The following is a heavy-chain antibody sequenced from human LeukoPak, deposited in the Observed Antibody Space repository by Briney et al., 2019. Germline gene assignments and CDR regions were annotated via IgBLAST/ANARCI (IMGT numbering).Heavy chain of an antibody. Sequence: SETLSLTCTVSGGSISSYYWSWIRQPPGKGLEWIGYIYYSGSTNYNPSLKSRVTISVDTSKNQFSLKLSSATAADTAVYYCARHMTTVVNYGMDVWGQGTTVTVSS. V-gene: IGHV4-59*08. D-gene: IGHD4-23*01. CDR1: GGSISSYY. J-gene: IGHJ6*02. CDR3: ARHMTTVVNYGMDV. CDR2: IYYSGST.